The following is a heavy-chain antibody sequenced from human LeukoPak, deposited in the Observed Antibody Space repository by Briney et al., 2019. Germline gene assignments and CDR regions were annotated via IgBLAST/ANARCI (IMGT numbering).Heavy chain of an antibody. CDR3: ARGRGGDGYNWHCYFDY. CDR1: GFTFSSYA. CDR2: ISYDGSNK. J-gene: IGHJ4*02. D-gene: IGHD5-24*01. V-gene: IGHV3-30-3*01. Sequence: GGSLRLSCAASGFTFSSYAMHWVRQAPGKGLEWVAVISYDGSNKYYADSVKGRFIISRDNSKNTLYLQMNSLRSEDTAVYYCARGRGGDGYNWHCYFDYWGQGTLVTVSS.